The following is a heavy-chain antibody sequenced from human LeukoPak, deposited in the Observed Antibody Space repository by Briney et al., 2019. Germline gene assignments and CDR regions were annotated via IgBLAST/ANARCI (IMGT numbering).Heavy chain of an antibody. CDR3: AREDIRLDYFDY. CDR1: GFTFSSYE. V-gene: IGHV3-48*03. CDR2: ISGSGVTM. D-gene: IGHD6-19*01. Sequence: GGSLRLSCAASGFTFSSYEMNWVRQAPGRGLEWVSYISGSGVTMYYADSVKGRFTISRDNAKNSLYLQMNSLRAEDTAVYYCAREDIRLDYFDYWGQGTLVTVSS. J-gene: IGHJ4*02.